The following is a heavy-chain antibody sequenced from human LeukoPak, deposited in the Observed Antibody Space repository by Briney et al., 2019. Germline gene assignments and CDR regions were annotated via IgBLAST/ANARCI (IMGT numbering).Heavy chain of an antibody. Sequence: PGGSLRLSCAASGFTLSRSAMSWVRQAPGKGLEWVSTITGSGGTTYYADSVKGRFTISRDNSKNTLYLQMSSLRAEDTAIYYCAKSNRYGDYENFDYWGQGTLVTVSS. V-gene: IGHV3-23*01. CDR3: AKSNRYGDYENFDY. CDR2: ITGSGGTT. D-gene: IGHD4-17*01. J-gene: IGHJ4*02. CDR1: GFTLSRSA.